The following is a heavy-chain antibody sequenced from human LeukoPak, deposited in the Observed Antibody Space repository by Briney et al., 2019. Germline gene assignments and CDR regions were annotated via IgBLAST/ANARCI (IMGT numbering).Heavy chain of an antibody. V-gene: IGHV4-34*01. D-gene: IGHD3-22*01. Sequence: PSETLSLTCAVYGGSFSGYHWSWIRQPPGKGLEWIGEINHSGSTNYNPSLKSRVTISVDTSKNQFSLKLSSVTAADTAVYYCARIKFDSSGYRDPDPFDYWGQGTLVTVSS. CDR3: ARIKFDSSGYRDPDPFDY. CDR2: INHSGST. J-gene: IGHJ4*02. CDR1: GGSFSGYH.